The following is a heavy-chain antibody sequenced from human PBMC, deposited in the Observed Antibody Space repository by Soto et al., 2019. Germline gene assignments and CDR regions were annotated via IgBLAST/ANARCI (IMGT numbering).Heavy chain of an antibody. CDR1: AGSITSYY. Sequence: SETLSLTYTVSAGSITSYYWGWIRQPPGKGLECLGYMYYGGSTNYNPSLKSRVTISVDTYRSQFSLKLTSVTAADTAVDDGATNEHGNSWYYFESGGPETPVTLSS. D-gene: IGHD6-13*01. CDR2: MYYGGST. V-gene: IGHV4-59*01. J-gene: IGHJ4*02. CDR3: ATNEHGNSWYYFES.